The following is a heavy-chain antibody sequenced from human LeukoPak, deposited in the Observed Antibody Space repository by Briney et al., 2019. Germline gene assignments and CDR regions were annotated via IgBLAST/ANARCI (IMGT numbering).Heavy chain of an antibody. D-gene: IGHD5-24*01. V-gene: IGHV3-21*01. CDR3: AREIATRGYY. CDR1: GFTFSSHS. CDR2: ISRSNSQI. J-gene: IGHJ4*02. Sequence: GGPVPLSCAASGFTFSSHSMNWPRQAPGKGLEGVSLISRSNSQIDYADSVKGQISIPGDNANLSLYLQMNSLSAGDTAVYYCAREIATRGYYWGRGTEVTVSS.